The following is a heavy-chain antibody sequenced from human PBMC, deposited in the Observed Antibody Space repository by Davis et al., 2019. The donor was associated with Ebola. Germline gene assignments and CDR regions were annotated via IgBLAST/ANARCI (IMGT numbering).Heavy chain of an antibody. J-gene: IGHJ4*02. V-gene: IGHV3-33*01. Sequence: PGGSLRLSCAASGFTFSSYGMHWVRQAPGKGLEWVAVIWYDGSNKYYADSVKGRFTISRDNSKNTLYLQMNSLKTEDTAVYYCTSTHTVTKADYWGQGTLVTVSS. CDR2: IWYDGSNK. CDR1: GFTFSSYG. D-gene: IGHD4-17*01. CDR3: TSTHTVTKADY.